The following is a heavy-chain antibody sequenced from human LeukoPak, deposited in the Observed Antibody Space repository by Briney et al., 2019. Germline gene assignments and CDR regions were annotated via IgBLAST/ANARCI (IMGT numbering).Heavy chain of an antibody. Sequence: TSETLSLTCAVAGASISNSNWWTWVRQPPGKGLEWIGEIYHSGSTNYKPSLKSRATISVDKFKNQFSLKLSSVTAADTAVYYCASRAPRDNFNRYLPIDYWGQGTLVTVSS. J-gene: IGHJ4*02. V-gene: IGHV4-4*02. CDR1: GASISNSNW. CDR3: ASRAPRDNFNRYLPIDY. CDR2: IYHSGST. D-gene: IGHD1-20*01.